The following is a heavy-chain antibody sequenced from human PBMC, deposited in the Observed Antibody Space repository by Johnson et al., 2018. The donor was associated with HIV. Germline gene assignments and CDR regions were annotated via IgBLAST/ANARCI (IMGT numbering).Heavy chain of an antibody. V-gene: IGHV3-7*01. CDR1: RFTFSNYW. Sequence: VQLVESGGGLAQPGGSLRLSCAASRFTFSNYWMSWVRQAPGKGLEWVANIREDGTEKYYVDSVKRRFTISRDTAKNSLYLQINSLRVEDTATYYCARDLDTGGTTGAFDMWGPGTMVTVAS. CDR2: IREDGTEK. D-gene: IGHD1-7*01. J-gene: IGHJ3*02. CDR3: ARDLDTGGTTGAFDM.